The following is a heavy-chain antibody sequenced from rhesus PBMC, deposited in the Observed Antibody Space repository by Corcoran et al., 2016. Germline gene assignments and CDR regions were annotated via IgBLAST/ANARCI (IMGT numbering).Heavy chain of an antibody. CDR1: GLTFSIYD. Sequence: EVQLVESGGGLVQTGGSLSRSCAAPGLTFSIYDWTWVRQAPGKGLEWSSYISDTGDTIHYADSVKGRFTISRDNAKNSLSLQMTSLRAEDTAVYYCARDRRFDVWGPGVLVTVSS. CDR2: ISDTGDTI. CDR3: ARDRRFDV. V-gene: IGHV3-136*01. J-gene: IGHJ5-1*01.